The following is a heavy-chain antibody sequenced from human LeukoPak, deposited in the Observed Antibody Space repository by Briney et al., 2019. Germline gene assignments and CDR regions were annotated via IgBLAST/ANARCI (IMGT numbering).Heavy chain of an antibody. CDR2: IYYSEYT. J-gene: IGHJ3*02. V-gene: IGHV4-59*08. Sequence: KPSETLSLTCTVSGGSISNYYWSWVRQPPGRGLEWIGYIYYSEYTDYNPSLKSRVTMSVDTSKNQFSLKLSSVTAADTAVYYCARHDNYSRAFDIWGQGTMVTVSS. CDR3: ARHDNYSRAFDI. CDR1: GGSISNYY. D-gene: IGHD4-11*01.